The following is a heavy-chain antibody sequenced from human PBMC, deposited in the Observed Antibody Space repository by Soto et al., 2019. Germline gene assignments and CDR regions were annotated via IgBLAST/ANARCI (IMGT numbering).Heavy chain of an antibody. CDR3: ARDRVAGIWGDAFDI. CDR1: GYTFTNHG. CDR2: INPYNANT. D-gene: IGHD3-16*01. V-gene: IGHV1-18*04. J-gene: IGHJ3*02. Sequence: GXSVKGSCQTSGYTFTNHGINWGRQAPVQGLEWMGWINPYNANTNYAQKLQGRVTMTTDTSTSTAYMDLRSLTSDDTAVYYCARDRVAGIWGDAFDIWGQGTMVTVSS.